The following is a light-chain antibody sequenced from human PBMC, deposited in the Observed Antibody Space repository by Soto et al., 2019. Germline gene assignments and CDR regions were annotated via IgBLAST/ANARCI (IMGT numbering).Light chain of an antibody. J-gene: IGKJ2*01. CDR1: QSVSDW. V-gene: IGKV1-5*03. CDR2: KAS. CDR3: QQYNTFSPYT. Sequence: DIRMTQSPSTLSASVGDRVTLTCRASQSVSDWLAWYQQKPGKAPKVLIYKASNLESGVPSSFSVSGSGTDFTLTISSLPPDDSATYYCQQYNTFSPYTFGQGTKLEIK.